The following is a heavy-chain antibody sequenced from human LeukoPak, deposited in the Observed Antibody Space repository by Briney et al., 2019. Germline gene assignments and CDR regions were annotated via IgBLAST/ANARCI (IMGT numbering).Heavy chain of an antibody. CDR3: ANYYDSSGSSFFDY. CDR1: GFTFSSDA. J-gene: IGHJ4*02. D-gene: IGHD3-22*01. V-gene: IGHV3-23*01. Sequence: GGSLRFSCAASGFTFSSDAMSWVRQAPGKGLEWVSSISGSGGSTYYADSVKGRFTISRDNSKNTLYLQMNSLRAEDTAVYYCANYYDSSGSSFFDYWGQGTLVTVSS. CDR2: ISGSGGST.